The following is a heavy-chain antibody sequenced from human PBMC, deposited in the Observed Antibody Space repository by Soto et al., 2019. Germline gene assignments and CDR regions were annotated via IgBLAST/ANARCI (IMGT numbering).Heavy chain of an antibody. D-gene: IGHD6-19*01. CDR1: GFTFSSYS. Sequence: LRLSCAASGFTFSSYSMNWVRQAPGKGLEWVSSISSSSSYIYYADSVKGRFTISRDNAKNSLYLQMNSLRAEVTAVYYCARDTSVAGTPDAFGIWGQGTMVTVSS. CDR3: ARDTSVAGTPDAFGI. J-gene: IGHJ3*02. V-gene: IGHV3-21*01. CDR2: ISSSSSYI.